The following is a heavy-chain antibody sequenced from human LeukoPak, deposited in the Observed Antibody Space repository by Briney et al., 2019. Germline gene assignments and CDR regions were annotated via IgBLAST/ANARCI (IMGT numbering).Heavy chain of an antibody. D-gene: IGHD2-2*01. CDR3: ARGYCSSTSCYGRPLPNNYYGMDV. CDR2: ISSSGNTV. Sequence: LSLTCAVYGGSFSDYYMSWIRQAPGKGLEWVSYISSSGNTVYYADSVKGRFTISRDNAKNSLYLQMNSLRAEDTAVYYCARGYCSSTSCYGRPLPNNYYGMDVWGQGTTVTVSS. V-gene: IGHV3-11*04. CDR1: GGSFSDYY. J-gene: IGHJ6*02.